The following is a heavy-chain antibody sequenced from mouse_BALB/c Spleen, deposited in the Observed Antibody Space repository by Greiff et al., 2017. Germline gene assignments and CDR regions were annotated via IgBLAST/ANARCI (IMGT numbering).Heavy chain of an antibody. J-gene: IGHJ3*01. D-gene: IGHD2-14*01. CDR3: ARSGYRYESPFAY. CDR2: ISYSGST. Sequence: EVQLVESGPGLVKPSQSLSLTCTVTGYSITSDYAWNWIRQFPGNKLEWMGYISYSGSTSYNPSLKSRISITRDTSKNQFFLQLNSVTTEDTATYYCARSGYRYESPFAYWGQGTLVTVSA. CDR1: GYSITSDYA. V-gene: IGHV3-2*02.